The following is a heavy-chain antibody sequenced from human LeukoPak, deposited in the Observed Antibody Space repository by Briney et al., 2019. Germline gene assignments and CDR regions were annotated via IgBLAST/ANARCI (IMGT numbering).Heavy chain of an antibody. V-gene: IGHV3-11*01. J-gene: IGHJ3*02. CDR1: GGSFSDYY. CDR3: ARDQIVVVTRTDAFDI. D-gene: IGHD2-21*02. Sequence: LSLTCAVYGGSFSDYYMSWIRQAPGKGLEWVSYISSSGSTIYYADSVKGRFTISRDNAKNSLYLQMNSLRAEDTAVYYCARDQIVVVTRTDAFDIWGQGTMVTVSS. CDR2: ISSSGSTI.